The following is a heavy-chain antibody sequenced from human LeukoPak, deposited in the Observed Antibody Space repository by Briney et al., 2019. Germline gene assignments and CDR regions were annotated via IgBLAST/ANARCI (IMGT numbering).Heavy chain of an antibody. J-gene: IGHJ5*02. CDR3: ARDLRFYYDSSGYYYFDP. CDR1: GGTFSSYA. Sequence: SVKVSCKASGGTFSSYAISWVRQAPGQGLEWMGRIIPIFGTANYAQKFQGRVTITTDESTSTAYMELSSLRSEDTAVYYCARDLRFYYDSSGYYYFDPWGQGTLVTVSS. V-gene: IGHV1-69*05. CDR2: IIPIFGTA. D-gene: IGHD3-22*01.